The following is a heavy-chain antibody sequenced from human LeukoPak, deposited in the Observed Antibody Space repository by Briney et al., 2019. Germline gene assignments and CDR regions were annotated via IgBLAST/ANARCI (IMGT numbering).Heavy chain of an antibody. Sequence: PGGSLRLSCAASGFTASDYYMEWVRQTPGRGPGWVAHSRNKVNRYNTYFAATVKGRFTISRDKSKNSLFLQMKSLRTEDTAVYYCVRVQPGGAFDIWGQGTMVTVSS. CDR2: SRNKVNRYNT. D-gene: IGHD3-16*01. CDR3: VRVQPGGAFDI. CDR1: GFTASDYY. J-gene: IGHJ3*02. V-gene: IGHV3-72*01.